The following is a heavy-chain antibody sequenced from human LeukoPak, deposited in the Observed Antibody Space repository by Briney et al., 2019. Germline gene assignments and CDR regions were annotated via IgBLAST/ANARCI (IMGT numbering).Heavy chain of an antibody. V-gene: IGHV3-23*01. CDR1: GFTFSSYA. CDR2: ISGSGAST. J-gene: IGHJ4*02. D-gene: IGHD6-25*01. CDR3: APDLRGSASSLDD. Sequence: GGSLRLSCAGSGFTFSSYAMSWVRQAPGKGLEWVSLISGSGASTYYPDSVKGRFTISRDNSKNTLSLQMNSLRAEDTAVYYCAPDLRGSASSLDDWGQGTLVTVSS.